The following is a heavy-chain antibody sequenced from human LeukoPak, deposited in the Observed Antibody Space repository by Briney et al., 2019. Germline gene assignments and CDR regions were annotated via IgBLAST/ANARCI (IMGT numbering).Heavy chain of an antibody. Sequence: SETLSLTCAVSGGSISSGGYSWSWIRQPPGKGLEWIGYIYHSGSTYYNPSLKSRVTISVDRSKNQFSLKLSSVTAADTAVYYCARTAVADSSIYDYWGQGTLVTVPS. CDR1: GGSISSGGYS. V-gene: IGHV4-30-2*01. D-gene: IGHD6-19*01. CDR2: IYHSGST. CDR3: ARTAVADSSIYDY. J-gene: IGHJ4*02.